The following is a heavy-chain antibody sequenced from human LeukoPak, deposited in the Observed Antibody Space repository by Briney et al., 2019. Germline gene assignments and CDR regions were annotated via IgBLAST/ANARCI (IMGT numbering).Heavy chain of an antibody. CDR2: ISGSGGST. CDR3: AKDGKARRYYYDSPYFDY. D-gene: IGHD3-22*01. CDR1: GFTFSSYA. Sequence: GGSLRLSCAASGFTFSSYAMSWVRQAPGKGLEWVSAISGSGGSTYYADSVKGRFTISRDNSKNTLYLQMNSLRAEDTAVYYCAKDGKARRYYYDSPYFDYWGQRTLVTVSS. V-gene: IGHV3-23*01. J-gene: IGHJ4*02.